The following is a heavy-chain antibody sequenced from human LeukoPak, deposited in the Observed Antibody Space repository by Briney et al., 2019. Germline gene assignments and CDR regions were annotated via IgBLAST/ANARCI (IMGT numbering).Heavy chain of an antibody. CDR3: ARGDSSGYYKPFYFDY. D-gene: IGHD3-22*01. V-gene: IGHV3-11*04. Sequence: PGGSLRLSCAASGFTASSNYMSWVRQAPGKGLEWVSYVNDNGYTIYYADSVEGRFTISRDNAKNSLSLQMNGLRAEDTAVYYCARGDSSGYYKPFYFDYWGQGTLVTVSS. CDR1: GFTASSNY. CDR2: VNDNGYTI. J-gene: IGHJ4*02.